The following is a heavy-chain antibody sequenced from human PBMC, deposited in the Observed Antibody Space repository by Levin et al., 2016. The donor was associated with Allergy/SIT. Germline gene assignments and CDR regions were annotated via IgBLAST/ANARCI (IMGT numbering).Heavy chain of an antibody. Sequence: WIRQPPGKGLEWIGSIYYSGSTYYNPSLKSRVTISVDTSKNQFSLKLSSVTAADTAVYYCARQVGYSSSWYGGEYYYYMDVWGKGTTVTVSS. CDR3: ARQVGYSSSWYGGEYYYYMDV. D-gene: IGHD6-13*01. V-gene: IGHV4-39*01. J-gene: IGHJ6*03. CDR2: IYYSGST.